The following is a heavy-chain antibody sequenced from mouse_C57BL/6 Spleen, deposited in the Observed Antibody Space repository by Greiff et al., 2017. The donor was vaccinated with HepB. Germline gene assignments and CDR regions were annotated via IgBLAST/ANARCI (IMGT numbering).Heavy chain of an antibody. J-gene: IGHJ2*01. CDR2: INPNNGGT. Sequence: EVQLQQSGPELVKPGASVKMSCKASGYTFTDYNMHWVKQSHGKSLEWIGYINPNNGGTSYNQKFKGKATLTVNKSSSTAYMELRSLTSEDSAVYYCARGIYDGNYLDYWGQGTTLTVSS. V-gene: IGHV1-22*01. CDR1: GYTFTDYN. D-gene: IGHD2-1*01. CDR3: ARGIYDGNYLDY.